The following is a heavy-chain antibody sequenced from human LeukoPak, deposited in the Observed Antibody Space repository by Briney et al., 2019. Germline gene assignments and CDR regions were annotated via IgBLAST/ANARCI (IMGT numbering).Heavy chain of an antibody. CDR2: ISYDGSNK. V-gene: IGHV3-30-3*01. J-gene: IGHJ4*02. CDR1: GFTFSSYA. CDR3: ARAITIFGVSNPFDY. D-gene: IGHD3-3*01. Sequence: GGSLRLSCAASGFTFSSYAMHWVRQAPGKGLEWVAVISYDGSNKYYADSVKGRFTISRDNSKNTLYLQMNSLRAEDTAGYYCARAITIFGVSNPFDYWGQGTLVTVSS.